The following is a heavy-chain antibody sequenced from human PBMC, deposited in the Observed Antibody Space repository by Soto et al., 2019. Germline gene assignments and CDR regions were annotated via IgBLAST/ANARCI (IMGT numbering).Heavy chain of an antibody. CDR2: IYHGGST. Sequence: QVQLQESGSGLVKPSETLSLTCAVSGGSISSDYYSWSWIRQPPGKDLEWIGYIYHGGSTYYNPSIRSRVTLSVATSKNLFSLRLPSVTAADTAVYSCARLNRLRNDAFDIWGQGTLVAVSS. CDR3: ARLNRLRNDAFDI. J-gene: IGHJ3*02. V-gene: IGHV4-30-2*01. CDR1: GGSISSDYYS. D-gene: IGHD3-16*01.